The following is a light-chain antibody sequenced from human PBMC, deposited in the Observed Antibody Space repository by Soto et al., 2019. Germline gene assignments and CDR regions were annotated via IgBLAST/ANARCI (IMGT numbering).Light chain of an antibody. CDR3: QQYHTWWT. CDR2: KAS. V-gene: IGKV1-5*03. J-gene: IGKJ1*01. Sequence: DIQMTQSPSTLSAYVGDRVTITCRASQSISSWLAWYQQKPGKAPKILIYKASNLESGVPSRISGSGSGTELTLTISSLQPDEFATYYCQQYHTWWTFGKGTKVEI. CDR1: QSISSW.